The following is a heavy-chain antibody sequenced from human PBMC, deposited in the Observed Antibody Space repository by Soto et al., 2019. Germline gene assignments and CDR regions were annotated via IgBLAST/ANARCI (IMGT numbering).Heavy chain of an antibody. CDR3: AKATATGGGAFDI. J-gene: IGHJ3*02. CDR2: ILVGGST. V-gene: IGHV3-23*01. CDR1: GFTGNSYD. D-gene: IGHD2-8*02. Sequence: GSRRLSCAASGFTGNSYDMSWVRQAPGKGLEWVSTILVGGSTHYPDSVKGRFTISRDNSKNTAFLQMNSLTAGDTAVYYCAKATATGGGAFDICGQGTVVTVSS.